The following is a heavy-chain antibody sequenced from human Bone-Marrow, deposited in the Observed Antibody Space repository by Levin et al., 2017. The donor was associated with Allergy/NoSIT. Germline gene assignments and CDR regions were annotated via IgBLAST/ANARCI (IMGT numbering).Heavy chain of an antibody. CDR1: GYHFPTFW. CDR3: ARRMVLTEDDAFNV. V-gene: IGHV5-51*01. D-gene: IGHD2-21*02. J-gene: IGHJ3*01. CDR2: IYPDDSET. Sequence: PGGSLRLSCQGSGYHFPTFWVAWVRQRPGKGLEYMGIIYPDDSETRYSPSFQGRVTISADKSTNTIYLRWGSLRASDTATYYCARRMVLTEDDAFNVWGHGTSVHVSS.